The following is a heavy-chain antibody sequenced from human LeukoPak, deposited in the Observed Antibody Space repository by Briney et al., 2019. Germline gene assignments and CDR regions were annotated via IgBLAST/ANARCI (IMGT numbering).Heavy chain of an antibody. J-gene: IGHJ4*02. CDR2: IYPGDSDT. CDR1: GYSFTSYW. CDR3: ATTYYYGSGSYYGPFDY. Sequence: RGEPLKISCKGSGYSFTSYWIGWVRQMPGKGLEWMGIIYPGDSDTRYSPSFQGQVTISADKSISTAYLQWSSLKASVTAMYYCATTYYYGSGSYYGPFDYWGQGTLVTVSS. D-gene: IGHD3-10*01. V-gene: IGHV5-51*01.